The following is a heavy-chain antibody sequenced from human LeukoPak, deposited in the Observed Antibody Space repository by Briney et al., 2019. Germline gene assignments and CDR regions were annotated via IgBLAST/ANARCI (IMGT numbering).Heavy chain of an antibody. J-gene: IGHJ3*02. D-gene: IGHD2-2*01. V-gene: IGHV1-18*01. CDR3: ARDRSPGYCSSTSCYDAFDI. CDR2: ISAYNGNT. Sequence: ASVKVSCKASGYTFTSYGISWVRQAPGQGLEWMGWISAYNGNTNYAQKLQGRVTMTTDTSTSTACMELRSLRSDDTAVYYCARDRSPGYCSSTSCYDAFDIWGQGTMVTVSS. CDR1: GYTFTSYG.